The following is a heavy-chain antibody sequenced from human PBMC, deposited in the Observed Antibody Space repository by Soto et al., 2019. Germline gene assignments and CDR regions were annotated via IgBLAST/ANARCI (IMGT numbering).Heavy chain of an antibody. CDR2: IYYSGST. V-gene: IGHV4-61*01. J-gene: IGHJ4*02. D-gene: IGHD3-10*01. Sequence: SETLSLTCTVSGGSVSSGSYYWSWIRQPPGKGLEWIGYIYYSGSTNYNPSLKSRVTISVDTSKNQFSLKLSSVTAADTAVYYCARAAKGTFDYWGQGTLVTFSS. CDR3: ARAAKGTFDY. CDR1: GGSVSSGSYY.